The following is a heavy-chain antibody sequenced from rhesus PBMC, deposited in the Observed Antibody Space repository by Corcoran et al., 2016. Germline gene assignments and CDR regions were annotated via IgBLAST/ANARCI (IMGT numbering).Heavy chain of an antibody. Sequence: QVQLVQSGAEVKKPGASVKVSCKASGFTFGSYAISWVRQAPGQGLAGRGEINPLGGITNYAEKVQGRGTINADTYTSTAYMELSSLRSEDTAVYYCARGLYSNSFDYWGQGVLVTVSS. CDR2: INPLGGIT. D-gene: IGHD4-23*01. J-gene: IGHJ4*01. V-gene: IGHV1-198*02. CDR3: ARGLYSNSFDY. CDR1: GFTFGSYA.